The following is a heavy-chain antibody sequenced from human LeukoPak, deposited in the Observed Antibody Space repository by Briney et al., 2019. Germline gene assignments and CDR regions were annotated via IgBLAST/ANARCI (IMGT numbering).Heavy chain of an antibody. Sequence: SETLSLTCSVSGGSVRSTTYYWGWVRQPPGKGLEWIGSISYGGSTYYNPSLKSRLTISVDTSKNQFSLELSSVTAADTAVYFCARSRYDSGTYALEEWGQGTLVTVSS. CDR3: ARSRYDSGTYALEE. CDR1: GGSVRSTTYY. CDR2: ISYGGST. V-gene: IGHV4-39*01. D-gene: IGHD3-10*01. J-gene: IGHJ4*02.